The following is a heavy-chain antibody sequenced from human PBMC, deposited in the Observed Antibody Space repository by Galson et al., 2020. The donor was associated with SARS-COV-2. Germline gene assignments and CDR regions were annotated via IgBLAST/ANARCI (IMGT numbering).Heavy chain of an antibody. Sequence: ASVKVSCTASGYTFTNYYIYWVRQAPGQGLEWMGWINPNSGGTNYVQKFQGRVTMTRDTSISTAYMELSRLRSDDTAVYYCARLGDDSSGYYYVGIDYWGQGTLVTVSS. J-gene: IGHJ4*02. V-gene: IGHV1-2*02. CDR1: GYTFTNYY. CDR2: INPNSGGT. D-gene: IGHD3-22*01. CDR3: ARLGDDSSGYYYVGIDY.